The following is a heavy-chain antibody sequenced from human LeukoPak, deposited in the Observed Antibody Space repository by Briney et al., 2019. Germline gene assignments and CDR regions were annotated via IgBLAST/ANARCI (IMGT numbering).Heavy chain of an antibody. CDR1: GFTFSSYW. D-gene: IGHD3-22*01. V-gene: IGHV3-7*03. CDR3: AKDYYYDSSGPDY. CDR2: IKQDGSEK. Sequence: GGSLRLSCAASGFTFSSYWMSWVRQAPGKGLEWVANIKQDGSEKYYVDSVKGRFTISRDNAKNSLYLQMNSLRAEDTALYYCAKDYYYDSSGPDYWGQGTLVTVSS. J-gene: IGHJ4*02.